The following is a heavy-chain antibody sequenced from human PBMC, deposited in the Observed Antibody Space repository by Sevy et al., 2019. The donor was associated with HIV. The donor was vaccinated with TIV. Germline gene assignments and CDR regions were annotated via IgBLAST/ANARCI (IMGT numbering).Heavy chain of an antibody. Sequence: ASVKVSCKASGYLFTSYRITWVRQAPGKRLELVGWISPHNGDTNYAQRVQDRVTMITDTSTTRAYMELRSLTSDDSAVYYCARAYCSGGRCYSLAYWGQGTLVTVSS. CDR3: ARAYCSGGRCYSLAY. D-gene: IGHD2-15*01. CDR1: GYLFTSYR. V-gene: IGHV1-18*01. CDR2: ISPHNGDT. J-gene: IGHJ4*02.